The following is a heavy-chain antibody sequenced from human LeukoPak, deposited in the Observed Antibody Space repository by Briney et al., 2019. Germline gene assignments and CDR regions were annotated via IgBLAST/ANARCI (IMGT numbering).Heavy chain of an antibody. Sequence: GGSLRLSCAASGFTFSNFAMNWVLQAPVKGLECVATISGSGDNTYYAESVKGRFTISRDNSENTLYLQMNSLRVEDTAVYYCAKDRVARGEYFDYWGQGTLVTVSS. V-gene: IGHV3-23*01. CDR1: GFTFSNFA. CDR3: AKDRVARGEYFDY. CDR2: ISGSGDNT. D-gene: IGHD3-10*01. J-gene: IGHJ4*02.